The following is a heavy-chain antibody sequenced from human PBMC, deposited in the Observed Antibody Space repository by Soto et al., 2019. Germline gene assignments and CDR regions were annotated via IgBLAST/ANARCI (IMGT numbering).Heavy chain of an antibody. CDR1: GFTFSSYA. CDR3: AKDRPLNLLWFGELFGLFDY. V-gene: IGHV3-23*01. D-gene: IGHD3-10*01. Sequence: EVQLLESGGGLVQPGGSLRLSCAASGFTFSSYAMSWVRQAPGKGLEWVSAISGSGGSTYYADSVKGRFTISRDNSKNTLYLQMNSLRAEDTAVYYCAKDRPLNLLWFGELFGLFDYWGQGTLVTVSS. CDR2: ISGSGGST. J-gene: IGHJ4*02.